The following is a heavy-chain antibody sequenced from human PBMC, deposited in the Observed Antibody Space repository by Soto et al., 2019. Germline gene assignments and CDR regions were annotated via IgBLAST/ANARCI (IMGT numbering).Heavy chain of an antibody. V-gene: IGHV4-61*01. CDR2: IYYSGST. CDR3: ARVEYSSSSDEYYYYGMDV. CDR1: GGSVSSGSYY. Sequence: PSETLSLTCTVSGGSVSSGSYYWSWIRQPPGKGLEWIGYIYYSGSTNYNPSLKSRVTISVDTSKNQFSLKLSSVTAADTAVYYCARVEYSSSSDEYYYYGMDVWGQGTTVTVSS. J-gene: IGHJ6*02. D-gene: IGHD6-6*01.